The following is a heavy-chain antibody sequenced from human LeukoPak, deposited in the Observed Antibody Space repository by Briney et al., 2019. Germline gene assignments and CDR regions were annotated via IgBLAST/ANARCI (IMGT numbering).Heavy chain of an antibody. Sequence: SGGSLRLSCAASGFTFSSYDMHWVRQATGKGLEWVSATGTAGDTYYPGSVKGRFTISRENAMNSLYLQMNSLRAGDTAVYYCARASTVDSSLDYWGQGTLVTVSS. V-gene: IGHV3-13*01. CDR3: ARASTVDSSLDY. CDR2: TGTAGDT. CDR1: GFTFSSYD. J-gene: IGHJ4*02. D-gene: IGHD2-21*01.